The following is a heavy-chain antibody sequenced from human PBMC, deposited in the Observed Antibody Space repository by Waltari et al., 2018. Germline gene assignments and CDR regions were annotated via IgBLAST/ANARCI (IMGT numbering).Heavy chain of an antibody. Sequence: QLGRSGENLFQLGYSWTSPLPSPDSPLVKSGRNGSRKAPGRGLLWVARINGDGSDTSDADSVRGRFTISRDNARNTVFLQMKSLRAEDTAVYYCARVARKTYSSPVPGRDYYYGMDVWGLGTTVTVSS. V-gene: IGHV3-74*01. D-gene: IGHD3-22*01. CDR2: INGDGSDT. J-gene: IGHJ6*02. CDR1: DSPLVKSG. CDR3: ARVARKTYSSPVPGRDYYYGMDV.